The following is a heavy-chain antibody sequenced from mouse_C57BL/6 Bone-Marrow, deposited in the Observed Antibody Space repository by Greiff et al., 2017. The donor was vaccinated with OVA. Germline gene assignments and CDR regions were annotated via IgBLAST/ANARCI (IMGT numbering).Heavy chain of an antibody. Sequence: VNLVESGPGLVAPSQSLSITCTVSGFSLTSYAISWVRQPPGRGLGGLGVIWTGGGTNYNSALKSRLSISKDNSKSQVFLKMNSLQTDDTARYYCARLWPLGDYAMDYWGQGTSVTVSS. CDR1: GFSLTSYA. CDR2: IWTGGGT. CDR3: ARLWPLGDYAMDY. V-gene: IGHV2-9-1*01. D-gene: IGHD1-1*02. J-gene: IGHJ4*01.